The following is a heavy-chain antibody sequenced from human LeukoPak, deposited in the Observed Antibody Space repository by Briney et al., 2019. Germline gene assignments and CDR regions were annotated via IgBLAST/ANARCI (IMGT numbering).Heavy chain of an antibody. CDR1: GYTLTELS. D-gene: IGHD4-17*01. CDR3: ATVTLDYGDYGFDY. Sequence: ASVKVSCKVSGYTLTELSMHWVRQAPGKGLEWMGGFDPEDGETIYAQKFQGRVTMTEDTSTDTAYMELSSLRSEDTAVYYCATVTLDYGDYGFDYWGQGTLVTVSS. V-gene: IGHV1-24*01. J-gene: IGHJ4*02. CDR2: FDPEDGET.